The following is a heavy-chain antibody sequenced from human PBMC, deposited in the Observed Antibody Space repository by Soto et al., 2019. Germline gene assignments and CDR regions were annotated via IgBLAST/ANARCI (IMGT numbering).Heavy chain of an antibody. CDR1: GATLDTFINSG. D-gene: IGHD5-12*01. V-gene: IGHV1-69*12. CDR2: IIPVFGAA. J-gene: IGHJ3*02. Sequence: QVQLVQSVAEVKKPGSSVRVSCKASGATLDTFINSGITWVRQAPGQGLEWMGGIIPVFGAANPAQKYQGRGTISADASTRTVNMEPSSLRSDDTAVYYCARGAATKILGLMYDAIEMWGHGTMVSVS. CDR3: ARGAATKILGLMYDAIEM.